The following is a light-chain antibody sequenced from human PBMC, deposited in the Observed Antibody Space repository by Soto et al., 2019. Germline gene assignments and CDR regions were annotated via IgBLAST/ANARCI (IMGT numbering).Light chain of an antibody. V-gene: IGLV2-14*01. CDR1: SSDVGAYNY. J-gene: IGLJ2*01. CDR3: GSYTSSSALVV. Sequence: QSALTQPASVSGSPGQSITISCAGTSSDVGAYNYVSWYQVHPGKAPKLMIYGVTNRPSEVSDRFSGSRFANTASLTISGLQAEDEADYYCGSYTSSSALVVFGGGTKLTVL. CDR2: GVT.